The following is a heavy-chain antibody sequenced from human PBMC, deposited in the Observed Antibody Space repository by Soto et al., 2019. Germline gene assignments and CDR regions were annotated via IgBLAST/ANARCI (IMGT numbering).Heavy chain of an antibody. CDR3: AKAWRGDCSGGSCYSDY. CDR2: ISGSGGST. V-gene: IGHV3-23*01. CDR1: GFTFSSYA. J-gene: IGHJ4*02. D-gene: IGHD2-15*01. Sequence: GGSLRLSCAASGFTFSSYAMSWVRQAPGKGLEGVSAISGSGGSTYYADSVKGRFTISRDNSKNTLYLQMNSLRAEDTAVYYCAKAWRGDCSGGSCYSDYWGQGTLVTVSS.